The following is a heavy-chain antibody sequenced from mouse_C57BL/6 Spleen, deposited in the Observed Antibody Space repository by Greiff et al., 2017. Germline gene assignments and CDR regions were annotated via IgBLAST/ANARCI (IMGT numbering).Heavy chain of an antibody. Sequence: QVQLQQPGAELVKPGASVKLSCKASGYTFTSYWMQWVKQRPGQGLEWIGEIDPSDSYTNYNQKFKGKATLTVDTSSSTAYMQLSSLTSEDSAVYYCARGGYDYDERYYVDYWGQGTTLTVSS. D-gene: IGHD2-4*01. J-gene: IGHJ2*01. V-gene: IGHV1-50*01. CDR3: ARGGYDYDERYYVDY. CDR1: GYTFTSYW. CDR2: IDPSDSYT.